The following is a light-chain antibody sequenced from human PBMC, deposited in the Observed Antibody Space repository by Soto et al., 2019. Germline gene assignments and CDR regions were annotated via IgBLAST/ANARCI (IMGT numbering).Light chain of an antibody. CDR1: QSISSY. V-gene: IGKV1-39*01. CDR3: QHNDSSPRT. J-gene: IGKJ1*01. Sequence: INVTMCQSVFSPSVSYILSITCRASQSISSYLNWYQQKPGKAPKLLIYAASSLQSGVPSRFSGSGSGTDFTLTISSLQPEDFATYYCQHNDSSPRTFGQGTKVDIK. CDR2: AAS.